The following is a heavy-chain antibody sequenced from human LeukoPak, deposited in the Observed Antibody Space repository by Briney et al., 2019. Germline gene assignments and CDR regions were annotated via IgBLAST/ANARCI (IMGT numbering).Heavy chain of an antibody. CDR2: ISGSGGTT. V-gene: IGHV3-23*01. CDR3: AKSFRGSYYDGMDV. Sequence: GGSLRLSCVASGFTFSNYAMSWVRQAPGKGLERVSFISGSGGTTYYADSVKGRFTISRDNSKNTLYLQMNSLRAEDTAVYYCAKSFRGSYYDGMDVWGQGTTVTVSS. CDR1: GFTFSNYA. J-gene: IGHJ6*02. D-gene: IGHD1-26*01.